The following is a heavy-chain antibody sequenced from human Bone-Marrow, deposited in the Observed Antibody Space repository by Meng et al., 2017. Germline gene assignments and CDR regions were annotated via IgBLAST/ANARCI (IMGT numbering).Heavy chain of an antibody. CDR1: GFTFSSYA. J-gene: IGHJ4*02. V-gene: IGHV3-30*04. CDR2: ISYDGSNK. CDR3: AYNGAGWHFGS. D-gene: IGHD6-19*01. Sequence: GGSLRLSCAASGFTFSSYAMHWVRQAPGKGLEWVAVISYDGSNKYYADSVKGRFTISRDNSEDTLFLQMSSLRDEDTAIYYCAYNGAGWHFGSWGQGTLVTVSS.